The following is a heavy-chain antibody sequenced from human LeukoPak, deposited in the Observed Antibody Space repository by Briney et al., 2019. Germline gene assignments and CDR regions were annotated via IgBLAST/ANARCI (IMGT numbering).Heavy chain of an antibody. CDR2: IWYDGSNK. J-gene: IGHJ6*02. CDR1: GFTLSSYG. V-gene: IGHV3-33*01. D-gene: IGHD4-17*01. Sequence: PGGSLRLSCAASGFTLSSYGMHWVRQAPGKGLEWVAVIWYDGSNKYYADSVKGRFTISRDNSKNTLYLQMNSLRAEDTAVYYCAREYGDYSHYVDYYGMDVWGQGTTVTVSS. CDR3: AREYGDYSHYVDYYGMDV.